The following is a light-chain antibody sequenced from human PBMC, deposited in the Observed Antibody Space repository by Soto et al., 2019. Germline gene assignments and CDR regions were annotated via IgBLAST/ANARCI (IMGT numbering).Light chain of an antibody. CDR1: SSDVGSYNY. CDR2: EVT. J-gene: IGLJ3*02. V-gene: IGLV2-14*01. Sequence: QSALTQPASVSGSPGQSITISCTGTSSDVGSYNYVSWYQQYPGKAPKLIIYEVTNRPSGVSIRFSGSKSGNTASLTISGLQAEDEADYYCSSYTTSSTVVFGGGTKLTVL. CDR3: SSYTTSSTVV.